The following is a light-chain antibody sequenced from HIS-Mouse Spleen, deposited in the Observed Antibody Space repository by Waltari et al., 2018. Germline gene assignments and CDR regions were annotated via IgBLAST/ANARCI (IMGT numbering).Light chain of an antibody. Sequence: EIVLTQSPATLSLSPGERATLSCRASQSVSSYLAWYQQKPVQAPRLLIYDASNRATGIPDRFSGSGSGTDFTLKISRVEAEDVGVYYCMQGTHWPPALTFGGGTKVEIK. J-gene: IGKJ4*01. CDR1: QSVSSY. V-gene: IGKV3-11*01. CDR3: MQGTHWPPALT. CDR2: DAS.